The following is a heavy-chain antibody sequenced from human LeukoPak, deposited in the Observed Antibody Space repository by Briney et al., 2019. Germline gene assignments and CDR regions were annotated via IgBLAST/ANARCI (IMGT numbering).Heavy chain of an antibody. D-gene: IGHD3-22*01. J-gene: IGHJ3*02. CDR1: GGTFSSYA. CDR2: IIPIFGTA. Sequence: SVKVSCKASGGTFSSYAISWVRRAPGQGLEWMGGIIPIFGTANYAQKFQGRVTITTDEFTSTAYMELSSLRSEDTAVYYCASPTAYYYDSSGFDIWGQGTMVTVSS. V-gene: IGHV1-69*05. CDR3: ASPTAYYYDSSGFDI.